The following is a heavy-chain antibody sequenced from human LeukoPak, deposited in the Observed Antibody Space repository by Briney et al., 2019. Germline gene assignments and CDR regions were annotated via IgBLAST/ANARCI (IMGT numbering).Heavy chain of an antibody. J-gene: IGHJ4*02. CDR1: GFTFSSYG. V-gene: IGHV3-33*01. Sequence: PGGSLRLSCAASGFTFSSYGMHRVRQAPGKGLEWVAVIWYDGSNKYYADSVKGRFTISRDNSKNTLYLQMNSLRAEDTAVYYCARDAEVWFGELSDWGQGTLVTVSS. D-gene: IGHD3-10*01. CDR3: ARDAEVWFGELSD. CDR2: IWYDGSNK.